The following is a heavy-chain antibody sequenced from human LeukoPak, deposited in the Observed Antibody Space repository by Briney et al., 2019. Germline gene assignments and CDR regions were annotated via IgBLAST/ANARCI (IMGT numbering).Heavy chain of an antibody. CDR2: ITDAVGST. CDR3: ARGATGYAFDI. Sequence: GGSLRLSCAASGFTFSSSSISWVRQAPGKGLEWISAITDAVGSTHYADSVKGRFTISSDNSKNTVYLQMNSLGAEGTALYYCARGATGYAFDIWGQGTMVTVSS. CDR1: GFTFSSSS. V-gene: IGHV3-23*01. D-gene: IGHD5-12*01. J-gene: IGHJ3*02.